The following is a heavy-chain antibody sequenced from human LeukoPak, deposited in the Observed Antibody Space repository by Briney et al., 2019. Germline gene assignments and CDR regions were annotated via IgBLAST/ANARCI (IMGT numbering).Heavy chain of an antibody. J-gene: IGHJ4*02. CDR2: IFYRGST. D-gene: IGHD4-17*01. V-gene: IGHV4-59*08. CDR1: GGSISSYY. CDR3: ARRGADDYGDYGFDY. Sequence: SETLSLTCTVSGGSISSYYWSWIRQPPGKGLEWIGYIFYRGSTNYNPYLKSRVTISIDTSKNQFSLKLSSVTAADTAVYYCARRGADDYGDYGFDYWGQGTLVTVSS.